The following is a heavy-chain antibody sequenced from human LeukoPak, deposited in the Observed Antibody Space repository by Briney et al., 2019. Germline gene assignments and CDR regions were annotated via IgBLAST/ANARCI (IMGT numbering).Heavy chain of an antibody. D-gene: IGHD3/OR15-3a*01. CDR1: GESLEGHY. J-gene: IGHJ4*02. Sequence: PSETLSLTCGVSGESLEGHYWSWIRQPPGKGLEWIGEISLGGSIDFKPSLKSRVTISIDTSKKQFSLKVRSVTAADTAVYYCVGIKEWTHFDYWGQGILVSVST. V-gene: IGHV4-34*01. CDR2: ISLGGSI. CDR3: VGIKEWTHFDY.